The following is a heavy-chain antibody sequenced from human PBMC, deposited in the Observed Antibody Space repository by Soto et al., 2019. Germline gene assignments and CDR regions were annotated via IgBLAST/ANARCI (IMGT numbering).Heavy chain of an antibody. Sequence: QVQLVQSGAEVKKPGASVKVSCKASGYTFSIYGISWVRQAPGQGLEWMGWISAYNGNTKYAQKLQGRVTVTTDTSTSRAYMELRSLRSYDTAVYYCARDLSGGTYPGFFDLWGRGTLVTVSS. V-gene: IGHV1-18*01. CDR3: ARDLSGGTYPGFFDL. CDR1: GYTFSIYG. J-gene: IGHJ2*01. CDR2: ISAYNGNT. D-gene: IGHD1-26*01.